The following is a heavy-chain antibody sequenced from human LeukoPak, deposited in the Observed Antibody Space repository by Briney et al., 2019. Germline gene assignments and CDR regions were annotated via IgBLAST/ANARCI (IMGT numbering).Heavy chain of an antibody. CDR2: IYYSGST. Sequence: SETLSLTCTVSGGSISSYYWSWIRQPPGKGLEWIGYIYYSGSTNYNPSLKSRFTISVDTSKNQFSLKLSSVTAADTAVYYCARLNYYDSSGYRVSAFDIWGQGTMVTVSS. V-gene: IGHV4-59*01. J-gene: IGHJ3*02. CDR3: ARLNYYDSSGYRVSAFDI. D-gene: IGHD3-22*01. CDR1: GGSISSYY.